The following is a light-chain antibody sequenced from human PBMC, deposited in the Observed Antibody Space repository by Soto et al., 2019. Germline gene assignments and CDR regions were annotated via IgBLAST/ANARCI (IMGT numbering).Light chain of an antibody. J-gene: IGLJ2*01. CDR2: DVS. CDR1: SSDVGGYNY. V-gene: IGLV2-14*01. Sequence: QSALTQPASVSGSPGQSIPISCTGTSSDVGGYNYVSWYQQHPGKAPKLMIYDVSNRPSGVSKRFSGSKSGNTASLTISGLQAEDEADYYCSSYTSSSTPVIFGGGTKLTVL. CDR3: SSYTSSSTPVI.